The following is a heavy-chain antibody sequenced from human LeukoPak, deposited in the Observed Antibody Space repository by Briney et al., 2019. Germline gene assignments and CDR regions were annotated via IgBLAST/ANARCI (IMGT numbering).Heavy chain of an antibody. D-gene: IGHD3-3*01. CDR1: GFTFSSYW. CDR3: ARAQWISGVVINGPKDY. CDR2: IKHDGSER. J-gene: IGHJ4*02. Sequence: PGGSLRLSCAASGFTFSSYWMSWVRQSPGKGLEWVANIKHDGSERYYVDSVKGRFTISRDNAKNSLFLQMNTLRAEDTAVYYCARAQWISGVVINGPKDYWGQGTPVTVSS. V-gene: IGHV3-7*01.